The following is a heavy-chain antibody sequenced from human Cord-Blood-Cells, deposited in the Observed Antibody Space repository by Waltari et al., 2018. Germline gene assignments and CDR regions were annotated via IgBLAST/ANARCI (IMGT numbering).Heavy chain of an antibody. Sequence: QVQLQQWGAGLLKPSETLSLTCAVYGGSFSGYYWSWIRQPPGKGLEWIGEINHSGSTNYNPSLKSRVTISVEPSNNQFSLKLSSVTAADTAVYYCARGQWLRWQYYFDYWGQVTLVTVAS. CDR3: ARGQWLRWQYYFDY. D-gene: IGHD6-19*01. J-gene: IGHJ4*02. CDR1: GGSFSGYY. CDR2: INHSGST. V-gene: IGHV4-34*01.